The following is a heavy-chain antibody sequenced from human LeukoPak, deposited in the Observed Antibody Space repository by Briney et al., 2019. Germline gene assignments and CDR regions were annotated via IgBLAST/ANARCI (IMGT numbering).Heavy chain of an antibody. V-gene: IGHV3-48*02. CDR1: GFTFSSYS. CDR2: ISSSSSTI. J-gene: IGHJ3*02. D-gene: IGHD1-26*01. CDR3: ASYSDPWDLGAFDI. Sequence: PAGGSLRLSCAASGFTFSSYSMTWVRQAPGKGLEWVSYISSSSSTIYYADSVKGRFTISRDNAKNSLYLQMSSLRDEDTAVYYCASYSDPWDLGAFDIWGQGTMVTVSS.